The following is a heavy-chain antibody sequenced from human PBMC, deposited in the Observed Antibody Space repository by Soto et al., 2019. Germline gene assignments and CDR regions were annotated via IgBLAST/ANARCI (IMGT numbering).Heavy chain of an antibody. V-gene: IGHV4-30-2*01. CDR2: IYYSGST. CDR1: GCSLSSRRYS. J-gene: IGHJ5*02. Sequence: SETLSLTCTVSGCSLSSRRYSWARIPQPPGKGLEWIGYIYYSGSTYYNPSLKSRVTISVDRSKNQFSLKLSSVTAADTAVYYCVRVPGPWGQGTLVTVSS. CDR3: VRVPGP.